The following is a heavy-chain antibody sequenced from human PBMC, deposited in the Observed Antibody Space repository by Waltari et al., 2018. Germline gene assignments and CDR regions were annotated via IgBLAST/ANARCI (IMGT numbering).Heavy chain of an antibody. J-gene: IGHJ3*02. V-gene: IGHV4-59*01. CDR1: GGSISSYY. Sequence: QVQLQESGPGLVKPSETLSLTCTVSGGSISSYYWSWIRQPPGKGLEWIGYIYYSGSTNYNPSLKSRVTISVDTSKNQFSLKLSSVTAADTAVYYCARGSVGATTPDDAFDIWGQGTMVTVSS. CDR2: IYYSGST. CDR3: ARGSVGATTPDDAFDI. D-gene: IGHD1-26*01.